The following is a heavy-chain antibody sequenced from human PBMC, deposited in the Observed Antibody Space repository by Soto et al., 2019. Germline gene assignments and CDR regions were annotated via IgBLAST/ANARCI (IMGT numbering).Heavy chain of an antibody. D-gene: IGHD2-21*01. CDR2: IIPILGIA. Sequence: QVQLVQSGAEVKKPGSSVKVSCKASGGTFSSYTISWVRQAPGQGLEWMGRIIPILGIANYAQKFQGRVTISADKSTSTAYMQLSSLRSEDTAVYYCAGPNPPRGSGFLFDCWGQGTLVTVSS. V-gene: IGHV1-69*02. CDR1: GGTFSSYT. CDR3: AGPNPPRGSGFLFDC. J-gene: IGHJ4*02.